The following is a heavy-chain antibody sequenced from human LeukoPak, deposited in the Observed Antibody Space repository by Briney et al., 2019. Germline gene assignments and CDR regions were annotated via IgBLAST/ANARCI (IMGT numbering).Heavy chain of an antibody. J-gene: IGHJ4*02. CDR2: IYYSGST. V-gene: IGHV4-59*12. D-gene: IGHD3-10*01. CDR3: ARARGVITGYFDY. CDR1: GGSISSYY. Sequence: SETLSLTCTVSGGSISSYYWSWIRQPPGKGLEWIGYIYYSGSTNYNPSLQSRVTISVDTSKNQFSLKLSSVTAADTAVYYCARARGVITGYFDYWGQGTLVTVSS.